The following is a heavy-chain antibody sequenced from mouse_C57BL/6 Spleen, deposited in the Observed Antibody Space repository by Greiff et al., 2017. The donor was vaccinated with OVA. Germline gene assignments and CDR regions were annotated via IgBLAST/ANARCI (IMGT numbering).Heavy chain of an antibody. Sequence: VQLQESGAELARPGASVKLSCKASGYTFTSYGISWVKQRTGQGLEWIGEIYPRSGNTYYNEKFKGKATLTADKSSSTAYMELRSLTSEDSAVYFCVQGDYGSSPRDYWGQGTSVTVSS. CDR3: VQGDYGSSPRDY. V-gene: IGHV1-81*01. J-gene: IGHJ4*01. CDR2: IYPRSGNT. CDR1: GYTFTSYG. D-gene: IGHD1-1*01.